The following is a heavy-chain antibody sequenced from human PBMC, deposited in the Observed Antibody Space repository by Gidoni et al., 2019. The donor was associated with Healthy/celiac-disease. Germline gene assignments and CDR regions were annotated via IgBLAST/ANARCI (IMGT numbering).Heavy chain of an antibody. J-gene: IGHJ4*02. Sequence: QVQLQQLGAGLLKPSETLSLTCAVYGGSFSGYYWSWIRQPPGKGLEWIGEINHSGSTNYNPSLKSRVTISVDTSKNQFSLKLSSVTAADTAVYYCARGGGEITMVRGVIYDYWGQGTLVTVSS. CDR2: INHSGST. CDR1: GGSFSGYY. V-gene: IGHV4-34*01. D-gene: IGHD3-10*01. CDR3: ARGGGEITMVRGVIYDY.